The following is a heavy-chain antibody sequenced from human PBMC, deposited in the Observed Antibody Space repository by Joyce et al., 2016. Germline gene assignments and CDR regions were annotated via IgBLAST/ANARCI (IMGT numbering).Heavy chain of an antibody. CDR3: AREVAHIEHYFDY. CDR1: GGFISSGPYY. V-gene: IGHV4-31*03. Sequence: QVQLQESGPGLVKPSQTLSLTCTVSGGFISSGPYYWSWIRQHPGKGLEGIGFIYYSGSTYYNPSLQSRVTISVDTSKNQFSLKLSSVTAADTAVYYCAREVAHIEHYFDYWGQGTLVTVSS. J-gene: IGHJ4*02. CDR2: IYYSGST.